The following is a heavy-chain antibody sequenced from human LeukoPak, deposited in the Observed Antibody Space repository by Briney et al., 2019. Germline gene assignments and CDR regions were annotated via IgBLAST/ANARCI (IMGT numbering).Heavy chain of an antibody. CDR1: GFTFSSYG. V-gene: IGHV3-33*01. D-gene: IGHD3-10*01. CDR2: IWYDGSNK. Sequence: GRSLRLSCAASGFTFSSYGMHWVRQAPGKGLEWVAVIWYDGSNKYYADSVKGRFTISKDNSKNTLYLQMNSLRAEDTAVYYCATLEDYYGSGSYSMNSFDYWGQGTLVTVSS. CDR3: ATLEDYYGSGSYSMNSFDY. J-gene: IGHJ4*02.